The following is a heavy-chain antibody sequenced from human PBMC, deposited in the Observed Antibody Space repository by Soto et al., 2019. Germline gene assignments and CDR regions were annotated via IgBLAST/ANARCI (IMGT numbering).Heavy chain of an antibody. CDR2: IIPIFGTA. J-gene: IGHJ6*02. CDR1: GGTFSSYA. CDR3: AREIWRFGELLQSIGMDV. V-gene: IGHV1-69*01. D-gene: IGHD3-10*01. Sequence: QVQLVQSGAEVKKPGSSVKVSCKASGGTFSSYAISWVRQAPGQGLEWMGGIIPIFGTANYAQKFQGRVTITADESTSRAYMELSSLRSEDTAVYYCAREIWRFGELLQSIGMDVWGQGTTVTVSS.